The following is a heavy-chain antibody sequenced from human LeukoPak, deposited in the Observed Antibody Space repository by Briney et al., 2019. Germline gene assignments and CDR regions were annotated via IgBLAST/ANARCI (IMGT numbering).Heavy chain of an antibody. CDR2: ISYDGSNK. Sequence: TGGSLRLSCAASGFTFSSYGMHWVRQAPGKGLEWVAVISYDGSNKYYADSVKGRFTISRDNSKNTLYLQMNSLRAEDTAVYYCAKKGGPAATNAVYFDYWGQGTLVTVSS. D-gene: IGHD2-2*01. J-gene: IGHJ4*02. CDR3: AKKGGPAATNAVYFDY. CDR1: GFTFSSYG. V-gene: IGHV3-30*18.